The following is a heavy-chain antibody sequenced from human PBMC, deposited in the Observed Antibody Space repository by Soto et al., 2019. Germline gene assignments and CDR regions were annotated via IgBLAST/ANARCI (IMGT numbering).Heavy chain of an antibody. CDR3: AKGKAGPDGWLQQLVYYFDY. J-gene: IGHJ4*02. V-gene: IGHV3-48*02. Sequence: GGSLRLSCAASGFTFSSYSMNWVRQAPGKGLEWVSYISSSSSTIYYADSVKGRFTISRDNAKNSLYLQMNSLRDEDTAVYYCAKGKAGPDGWLQQLVYYFDYWGQGTLVTVSS. CDR1: GFTFSSYS. D-gene: IGHD6-13*01. CDR2: ISSSSSTI.